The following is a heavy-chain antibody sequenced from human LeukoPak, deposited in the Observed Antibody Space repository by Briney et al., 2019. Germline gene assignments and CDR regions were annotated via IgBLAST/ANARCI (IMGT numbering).Heavy chain of an antibody. J-gene: IGHJ3*02. Sequence: SETLSLTCAVSGYYINSGYYWGWIRQPPGKGQEWIGSINHSGSTNYNPSLKSRVTISVDTSKNQFSLKLSSVTAADTAVYYCARDGYSYGYGAFDIWGQGTMVTVSS. CDR2: INHSGST. CDR3: ARDGYSYGYGAFDI. D-gene: IGHD5-18*01. V-gene: IGHV4-38-2*02. CDR1: GYYINSGYY.